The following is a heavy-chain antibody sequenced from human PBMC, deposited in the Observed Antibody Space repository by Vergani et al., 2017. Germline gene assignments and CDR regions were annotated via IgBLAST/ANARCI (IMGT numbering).Heavy chain of an antibody. J-gene: IGHJ3*02. V-gene: IGHV4-4*02. CDR2: IYHSGST. Sequence: QVQLQESGPGLVKPSGTLSLTCAVPGGAISSSNGWIGEIYHSGSTNYNPSLKSRVTISVDKSKNQFSLKLSSVTAADTAVYYCARDPLYYDSRPDAFDIWGQGTMVTVSS. CDR1: GGAISSSNG. CDR3: ARDPLYYDSRPDAFDI. D-gene: IGHD3-22*01.